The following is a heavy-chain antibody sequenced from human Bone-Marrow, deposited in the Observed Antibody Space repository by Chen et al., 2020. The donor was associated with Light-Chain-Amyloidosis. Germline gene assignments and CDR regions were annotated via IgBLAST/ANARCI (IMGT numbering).Heavy chain of an antibody. CDR1: GFTFNDYA. V-gene: IGHV3-9*01. Sequence: EVQLVESGGGLVQPGRSLRLSCAASGFTFNDYAMYWVRQGPGKGLEWVSGISSNSGSIGYAGSVKGRFSISRDNAKNYLHLQMNSLRPEDTALYYCVKSLIPSRYLYHYYMDVWGKGTTVIVSS. J-gene: IGHJ6*03. D-gene: IGHD1-1*01. CDR2: ISSNSGSI. CDR3: VKSLIPSRYLYHYYMDV.